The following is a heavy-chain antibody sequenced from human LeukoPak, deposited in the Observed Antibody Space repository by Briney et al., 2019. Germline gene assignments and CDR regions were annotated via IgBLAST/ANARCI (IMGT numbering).Heavy chain of an antibody. CDR1: GYSFTNYW. J-gene: IGHJ6*02. D-gene: IGHD3-10*01. Sequence: GESLKISCKGSGYSFTNYWIGWVRQMPGKGLEWMGIIYPGDSDTRYSPSFQGQVTISADKSISTAYLQWSSLKASDTAMYYCARLRFGEFPKRSYGMDVWGQGTTVTVSS. CDR2: IYPGDSDT. V-gene: IGHV5-51*01. CDR3: ARLRFGEFPKRSYGMDV.